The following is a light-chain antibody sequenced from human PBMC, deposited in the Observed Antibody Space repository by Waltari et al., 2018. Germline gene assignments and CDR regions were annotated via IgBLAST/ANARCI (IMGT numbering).Light chain of an antibody. CDR2: EAT. J-gene: IGKJ1*01. CDR3: QKYGTLPAT. CDR1: QSVRRF. Sequence: EIVLTQSPGTLSLSPGERATLSCRASQSVRRFLAWYQQKLAQAPRLLIYEATSRATGIPDRFSGSGFGTDFSLIISRLEPEDFAVYYCQKYGTLPATFGQGTKVEIK. V-gene: IGKV3-20*01.